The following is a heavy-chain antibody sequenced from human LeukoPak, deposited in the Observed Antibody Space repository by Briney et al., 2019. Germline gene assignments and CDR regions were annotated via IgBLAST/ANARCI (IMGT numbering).Heavy chain of an antibody. CDR3: ARALMVRGVEFDY. J-gene: IGHJ4*02. D-gene: IGHD3-10*01. V-gene: IGHV3-7*01. CDR1: GFTFSSYW. Sequence: GGSLRLSCAASGFTFSSYWMSWVRQAPGKGLEWVANIKQDESEKYYVDSVTGRFSISRDNAKNSLYLQMNSLRAEDTAVYYCARALMVRGVEFDYWGQGTLVTVSS. CDR2: IKQDESEK.